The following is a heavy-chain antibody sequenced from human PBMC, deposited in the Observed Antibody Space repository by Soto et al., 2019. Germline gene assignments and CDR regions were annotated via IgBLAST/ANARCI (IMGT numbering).Heavy chain of an antibody. D-gene: IGHD3-3*01. J-gene: IGHJ6*03. Sequence: SETLSLTCAVYGGSFSGYYWSWIRQPPGKGLEWIGEINHSGSTNYNPSLKSRVTISVDTSKNKFSLKLSSVTAADTAVYYCARDDFWSGYRFMDVWGKGTTVTVSS. V-gene: IGHV4-34*01. CDR2: INHSGST. CDR3: ARDDFWSGYRFMDV. CDR1: GGSFSGYY.